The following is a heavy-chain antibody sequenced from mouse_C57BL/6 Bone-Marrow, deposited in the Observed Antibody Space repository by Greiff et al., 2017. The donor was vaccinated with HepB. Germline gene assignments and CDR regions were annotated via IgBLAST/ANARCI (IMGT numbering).Heavy chain of an antibody. CDR2: IDPSDSYT. V-gene: IGHV1-69*01. J-gene: IGHJ1*03. D-gene: IGHD1-1*01. Sequence: VQLQQPGAELVMPGASVKLSCKASGYTFTSYWMHWVKQRPGQGLEWIGEIDPSDSYTNYNQKFKGKSTLTVDKSSSTAYMQLSSLTSEDAAVYYCASPYYYGSSYRWYFDVWGTGTTVTVSS. CDR3: ASPYYYGSSYRWYFDV. CDR1: GYTFTSYW.